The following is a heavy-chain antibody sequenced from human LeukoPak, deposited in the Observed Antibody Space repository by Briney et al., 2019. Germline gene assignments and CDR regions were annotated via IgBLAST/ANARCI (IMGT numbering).Heavy chain of an antibody. CDR2: ISFDGSNK. J-gene: IGHJ4*02. CDR3: ARELPPYGSGSYYSPGY. Sequence: GGSLRLSCAASGFTFSSYEMNWVRQAPGKGLEWVAVISFDGSNKYYADSVKGRFTISRDNSKNTLFLQMNSLTADDTAVYYCARELPPYGSGSYYSPGYWGQGTLVTVSS. D-gene: IGHD3-10*01. V-gene: IGHV3-30-3*01. CDR1: GFTFSSYE.